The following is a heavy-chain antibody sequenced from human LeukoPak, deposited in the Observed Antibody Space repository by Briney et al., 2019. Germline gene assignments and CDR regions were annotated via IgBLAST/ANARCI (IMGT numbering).Heavy chain of an antibody. CDR3: AIDPYGDYFDY. J-gene: IGHJ4*02. CDR1: GGSISSYY. CDR2: IYYSGST. Sequence: PSETLSLTCTVSGGSISSYYWSWIRQPPGKGLEWIGYIYYSGSTNSNPSLKTRVTISVDTSKNQFSLKLSSVTAADTAVYYCAIDPYGDYFDYWGQGTLVTVSS. D-gene: IGHD4-17*01. V-gene: IGHV4-59*01.